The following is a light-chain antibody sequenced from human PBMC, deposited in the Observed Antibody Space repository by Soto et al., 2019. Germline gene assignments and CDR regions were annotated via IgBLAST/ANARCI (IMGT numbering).Light chain of an antibody. Sequence: QSVLTQPASVSGSPGQSITISCTGTSSDVGGYNYVSWYQQHPGKAPKLMIYDVSNRPSGVSNRFSGSKSGNTASLTISGLRAEDEADYYCSSYTSSSTFFGTGTKVTVL. J-gene: IGLJ1*01. CDR2: DVS. V-gene: IGLV2-14*01. CDR1: SSDVGGYNY. CDR3: SSYTSSSTF.